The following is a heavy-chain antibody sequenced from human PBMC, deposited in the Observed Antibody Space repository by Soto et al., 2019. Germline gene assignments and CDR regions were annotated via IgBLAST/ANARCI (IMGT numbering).Heavy chain of an antibody. CDR1: GFSLRTTGED. CDR3: ALARYSNLDY. V-gene: IGHV2-5*02. D-gene: IGHD4-4*01. J-gene: IGHJ4*02. Sequence: QITLKESGPTLVKPKQTLTLTCTFSGFSLRTTGEDVGWIRHPPAKALEWLALIYWDADKRYSPSLKSRLTITKDTSKTQVVLTMTNTDPVDTATYIGALARYSNLDYWGRGTLVTVSS. CDR2: IYWDADK.